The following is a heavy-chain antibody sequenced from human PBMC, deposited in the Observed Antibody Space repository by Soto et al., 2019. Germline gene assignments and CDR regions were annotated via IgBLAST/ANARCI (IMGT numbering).Heavy chain of an antibody. D-gene: IGHD3-22*01. CDR1: GSAFSSYG. V-gene: IGHV3-30*18. J-gene: IGHJ3*02. CDR3: AKDDTYYYDSSGYRGYDAFDI. Sequence: GGPLILSFATSGSAFSSYGMDWVRQAPGKGLDWVAVISYDGSNKYYSDSVKGRFTISRDNSKNTLYLQMNSLRDEDTAVYYCAKDDTYYYDSSGYRGYDAFDIWGQGTMVTVSS. CDR2: ISYDGSNK.